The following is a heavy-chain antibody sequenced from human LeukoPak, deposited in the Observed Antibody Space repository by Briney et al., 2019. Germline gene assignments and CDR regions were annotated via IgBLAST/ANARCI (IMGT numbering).Heavy chain of an antibody. CDR2: INSDERTT. CDR1: GFTFGSYW. CDR3: ARGGFYSSGPLDP. D-gene: IGHD6-19*01. V-gene: IGHV3-74*01. Sequence: GGSLRLSCAASGFTFGSYWMHWVRQVPGKGLVWVSRINSDERTTTYADSVKGRFTISRDNAKNTLYLQMNSLRAEDTAVYYCARGGFYSSGPLDPWGQGTLGTVSS. J-gene: IGHJ5*02.